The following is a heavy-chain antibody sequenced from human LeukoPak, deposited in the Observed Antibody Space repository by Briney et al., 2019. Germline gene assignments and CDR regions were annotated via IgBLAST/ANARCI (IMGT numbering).Heavy chain of an antibody. CDR2: INVDGSST. CDR1: GFTFSTYW. V-gene: IGHV3-74*01. Sequence: QAGGSLRLSCAASGFTFSTYWIHWVRQAPGKGLVWVSRINVDGSSTSYADSVKGRFTISRDNAENTLYLQMNSLRAEDTAVYYCARGHTTMVASHFDPWGQGTLVTVSS. D-gene: IGHD5-18*01. CDR3: ARGHTTMVASHFDP. J-gene: IGHJ5*02.